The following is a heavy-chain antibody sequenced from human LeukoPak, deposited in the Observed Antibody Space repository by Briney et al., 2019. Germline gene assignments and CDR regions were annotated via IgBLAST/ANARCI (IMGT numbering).Heavy chain of an antibody. J-gene: IGHJ6*03. CDR3: TTARIVAKIDSSSYYMDV. V-gene: IGHV3-15*01. D-gene: IGHD5-12*01. Sequence: PGGSLRLSCAASGFTFSNAWMSWVRQAPGKGLEWVGRIKSKTDGGTTDYAAPVKGRFTISRDDSKDTLYLQMNSLKTEDTAVYYCTTARIVAKIDSSSYYMDVWGKGTTVTVSS. CDR2: IKSKTDGGTT. CDR1: GFTFSNAW.